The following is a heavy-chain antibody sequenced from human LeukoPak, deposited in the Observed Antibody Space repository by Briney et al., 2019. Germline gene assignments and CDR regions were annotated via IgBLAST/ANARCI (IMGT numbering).Heavy chain of an antibody. V-gene: IGHV4-39*01. CDR1: GGSISTSSYY. D-gene: IGHD6-6*01. CDR2: IYYSGST. CDR3: ARLGRLYSSSPGLIDY. J-gene: IGHJ4*02. Sequence: SETLSLTCTVSGGSISTSSYYWGWIRQPPGKGLEWIVSIYYSGSTYYNPSLKSRVTISVDTSKNQFSLKLSSVTAADTAVYYCARLGRLYSSSPGLIDYWGQGTLVTVSS.